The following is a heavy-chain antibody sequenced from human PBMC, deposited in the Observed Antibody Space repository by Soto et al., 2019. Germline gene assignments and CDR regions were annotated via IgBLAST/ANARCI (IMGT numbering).Heavy chain of an antibody. J-gene: IGHJ6*02. CDR1: GGSISSYY. CDR3: ARDKGDDYDFWSGPYYYYGMDV. CDR2: IYTSGST. D-gene: IGHD3-3*01. V-gene: IGHV4-4*07. Sequence: SETLSLTCTVSGGSISSYYWSWIRQPAGKGLEWIGRIYTSGSTNYNPSLKSRVTMSVDTSKNQFSLKLSSVTAADTAVYYCARDKGDDYDFWSGPYYYYGMDVWGQGTTVTVS.